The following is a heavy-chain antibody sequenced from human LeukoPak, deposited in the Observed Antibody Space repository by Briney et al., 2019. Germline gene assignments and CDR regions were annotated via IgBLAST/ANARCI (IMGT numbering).Heavy chain of an antibody. CDR1: GGSISSYY. CDR2: IYSSGST. CDR3: ARDRHLGQLTPFDI. D-gene: IGHD5-18*01. V-gene: IGHV4-4*07. J-gene: IGHJ3*02. Sequence: SETLSLTCTVSGGSISSYYWSWIRQPARKGLEWIGRIYSSGSTNYNPSLKSRVIMSVDTSKNQFSLKLSSVTAADTAVYYCARDRHLGQLTPFDIWGQGTMVTVSS.